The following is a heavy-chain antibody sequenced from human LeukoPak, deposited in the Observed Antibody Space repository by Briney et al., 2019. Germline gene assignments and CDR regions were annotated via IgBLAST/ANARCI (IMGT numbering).Heavy chain of an antibody. J-gene: IGHJ4*01. Sequence: GGSLRLSCAASGFTFTSYNMNWARRAPGRALECVSSITSSSSYIYYADSVKGRFTISRDNANNSLYLQMNSLRAEDTAVYYCARGGFYYDSSGYYYYYWGQGTMVTVSS. CDR1: GFTFTSYN. CDR3: ARGGFYYDSSGYYYYY. D-gene: IGHD3-22*01. CDR2: ITSSSSYI. V-gene: IGHV3-21*01.